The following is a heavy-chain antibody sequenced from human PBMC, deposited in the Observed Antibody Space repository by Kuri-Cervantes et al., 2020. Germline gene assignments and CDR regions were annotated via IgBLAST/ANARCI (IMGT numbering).Heavy chain of an antibody. V-gene: IGHV7-4-1*02. CDR2: INTNTGNP. J-gene: IGHJ4*02. D-gene: IGHD5-24*01. CDR3: ARRDGYNYSPYFSNFDY. CDR1: GYTFTSYG. Sequence: ASVKVSCKTSGYTFTSYGIRWVRQAPGQGLEWMGWINTNTGNPTYAQGFTGRFVFSLDTSVSTAYLQISSLKAEDTAVYYCARRDGYNYSPYFSNFDYWGQGTLVTVSS.